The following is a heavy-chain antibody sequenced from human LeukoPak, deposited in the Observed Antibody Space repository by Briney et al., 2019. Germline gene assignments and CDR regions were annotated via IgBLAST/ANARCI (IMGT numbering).Heavy chain of an antibody. D-gene: IGHD6-19*01. CDR2: IKQDGSEK. V-gene: IGHV3-7*01. CDR3: AREGAWGSGRYYYYYYYMDV. CDR1: GFTFSSYW. Sequence: GGSLRLSCAASGFTFSSYWMSWVRQAPGKGLEWVANIKQDGSEKYYVDSVKGRFTISRDNAKNSLYLQMNSLRAEDTAVYYCAREGAWGSGRYYYYYYYMDVWGKGTTVTVSS. J-gene: IGHJ6*03.